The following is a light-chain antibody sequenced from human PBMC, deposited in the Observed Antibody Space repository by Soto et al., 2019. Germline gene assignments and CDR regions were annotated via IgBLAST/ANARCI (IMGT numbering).Light chain of an antibody. CDR3: GSYTSGSTVV. CDR1: SSDVGGYNY. CDR2: DVS. J-gene: IGLJ3*02. Sequence: QSALTQSASVSGSPGQSITISCTGTSSDVGGYNYVSWYQQHPGKAPKLMIYDVSNRPSGVSDRFSGSKSGNTASLTISGLQTEDEADYYCGSYTSGSTVVFGGGTQLTVL. V-gene: IGLV2-14*01.